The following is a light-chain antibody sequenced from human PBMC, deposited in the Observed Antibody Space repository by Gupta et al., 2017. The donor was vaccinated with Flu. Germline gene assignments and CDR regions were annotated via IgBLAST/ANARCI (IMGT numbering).Light chain of an antibody. J-gene: IGLJ1*01. CDR2: KND. CDR1: SSNIGSDY. Sequence: SSSNIGSDYVHWYQQLPGAAPKLVIYKNDQRPSGVPDRLSGSKSGTSASLSISGLRSEDEAEYYCTAWDDSLGAYAFGTGTKVTVL. V-gene: IGLV1-47*01. CDR3: TAWDDSLGAYA.